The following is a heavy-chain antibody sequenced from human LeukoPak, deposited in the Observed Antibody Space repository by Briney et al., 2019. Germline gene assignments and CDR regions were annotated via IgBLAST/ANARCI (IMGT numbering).Heavy chain of an antibody. D-gene: IGHD2-2*01. CDR3: ARDPYCSSTSCYNWFDP. CDR1: GGSISSYY. Sequence: SETLSLTCTASGGSISSYYWSWIRQPAGKGLEWIGRIYTSGSTNYNPSLKSRVTMSVDTSKNQFSLKLSSVTAADTAVYYCARDPYCSSTSCYNWFDPWGQGTLVTVSS. V-gene: IGHV4-4*07. J-gene: IGHJ5*02. CDR2: IYTSGST.